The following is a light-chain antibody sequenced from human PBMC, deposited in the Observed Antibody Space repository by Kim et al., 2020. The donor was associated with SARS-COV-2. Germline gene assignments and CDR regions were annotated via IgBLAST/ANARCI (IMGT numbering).Light chain of an antibody. CDR2: LNSDGSH. V-gene: IGLV4-69*01. CDR1: SGHSSYA. J-gene: IGLJ3*02. Sequence: AAVKLTSTLSSGHSSYASAWHQQQPEKGPRYLMKLNSDGSHSKGDGIPDRFSGSSSGAERYLTISSLQSEDEADYYCQTWGTGIRVFGGGTQLTVL. CDR3: QTWGTGIRV.